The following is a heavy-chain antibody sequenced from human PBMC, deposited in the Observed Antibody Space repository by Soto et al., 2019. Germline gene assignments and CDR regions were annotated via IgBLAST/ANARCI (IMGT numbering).Heavy chain of an antibody. Sequence: EVQLVESGGGLVQPGGSLRLPCAASGFIFRSYAMYWVRQASGKGLEWVSVIDTIGDTYYAGSVEGRFTISRENAKNSLYLQMNSLRAGDTAVYYCARGGCSGGSCPADYWGQGTLVTVSS. J-gene: IGHJ4*02. CDR1: GFIFRSYA. CDR3: ARGGCSGGSCPADY. V-gene: IGHV3-13*04. D-gene: IGHD2-15*01. CDR2: IDTIGDT.